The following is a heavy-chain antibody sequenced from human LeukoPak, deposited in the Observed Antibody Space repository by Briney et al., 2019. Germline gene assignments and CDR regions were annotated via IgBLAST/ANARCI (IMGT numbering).Heavy chain of an antibody. D-gene: IGHD3-22*01. J-gene: IGHJ4*02. Sequence: SQTLSLPCAVSVGSISRGGYSWSWIRQPPGKGLEWIGYIYHCGSTYYNPSLKSRGTISVDRSKNQFSLKLSSVTAADTAVYYCARVGYYDSSGDYFDYWGQGTLVTVSS. CDR1: VGSISRGGYS. V-gene: IGHV4-30-2*01. CDR2: IYHCGST. CDR3: ARVGYYDSSGDYFDY.